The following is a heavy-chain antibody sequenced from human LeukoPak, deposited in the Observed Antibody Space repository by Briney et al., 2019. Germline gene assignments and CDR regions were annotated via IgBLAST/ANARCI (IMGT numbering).Heavy chain of an antibody. V-gene: IGHV3-30*02. D-gene: IGHD1-14*01. J-gene: IGHJ4*02. CDR2: IRYDGNNK. Sequence: GGSLRLSCTASGFTFSSTGMHWVRQAPGKGLEWVSYIRYDGNNKYYGDSVKGSLTVSRDNSKNTLYLQMNSLRVEDTAVYYCARTYNPDYWGQGTLVTVSS. CDR3: ARTYNPDY. CDR1: GFTFSSTG.